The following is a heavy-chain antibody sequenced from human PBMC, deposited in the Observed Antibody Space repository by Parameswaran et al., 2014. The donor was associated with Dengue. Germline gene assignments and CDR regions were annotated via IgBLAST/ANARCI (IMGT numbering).Heavy chain of an antibody. CDR3: ATEWRRLVEDYFDY. Sequence: VRQMPGKGLEWMGRIDPSDSYINYSPSFQGHVTISADKSINTAYLQWSSLQASDTAIYYCATEWRRLVEDYFDYWGQGTQVTVSS. V-gene: IGHV5-10-1*01. J-gene: IGHJ4*02. CDR2: IDPSDSYI. D-gene: IGHD2-15*01.